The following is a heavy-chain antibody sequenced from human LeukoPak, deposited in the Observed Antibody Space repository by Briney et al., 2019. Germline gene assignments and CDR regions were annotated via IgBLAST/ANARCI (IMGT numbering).Heavy chain of an antibody. D-gene: IGHD7-27*01. V-gene: IGHV3-23*01. Sequence: PGGSLRLSCAASGSTFSRYAMSWVRQAPGKGLEWVSGISGSGDSTDYADSVKGRFTISRDNSKNTLYLQMNSLRAEDTAVYYCAKRIWEANWGFTDFDYWGQGTLVTVSS. CDR2: ISGSGDST. CDR3: AKRIWEANWGFTDFDY. J-gene: IGHJ4*02. CDR1: GSTFSRYA.